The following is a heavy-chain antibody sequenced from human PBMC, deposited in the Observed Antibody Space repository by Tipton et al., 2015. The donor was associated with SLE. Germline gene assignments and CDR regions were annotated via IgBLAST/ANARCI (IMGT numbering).Heavy chain of an antibody. CDR2: IYYSGST. Sequence: TLSLTCSVSGDSINNDYSWGWIRQHPGKGLEWIGYIYYSGSTYYTPSLRSRVSISVDTSKNQFSLKLNSVTAADTAVYYCARQRGYNYGLYNWFDPWGQGTLVTVSS. J-gene: IGHJ5*02. D-gene: IGHD3/OR15-3a*01. CDR1: GDSINNDYS. V-gene: IGHV4-31*03. CDR3: ARQRGYNYGLYNWFDP.